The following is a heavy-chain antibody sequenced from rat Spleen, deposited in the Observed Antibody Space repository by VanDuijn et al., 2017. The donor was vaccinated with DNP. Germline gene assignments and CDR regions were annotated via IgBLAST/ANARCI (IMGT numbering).Heavy chain of an antibody. V-gene: IGHV3-1*01. CDR2: INYSGRT. Sequence: EVQLQESGPGLVKPSQSLSLTCSVTGYSITTTYWGWIRQFPGNKMEYIGHINYSGRTTYNPSLKSRISITRDTSKNQFFLQLNSITTEDTATYYCARWVYYFDYWGQGVMVTVSS. CDR1: GYSITTTY. J-gene: IGHJ2*01. CDR3: ARWVYYFDY.